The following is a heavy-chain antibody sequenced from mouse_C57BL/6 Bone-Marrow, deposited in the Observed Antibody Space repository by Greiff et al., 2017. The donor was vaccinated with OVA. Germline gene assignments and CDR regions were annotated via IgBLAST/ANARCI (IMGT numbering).Heavy chain of an antibody. V-gene: IGHV8-12*01. J-gene: IGHJ2*01. CDR1: GFSLSTSGMG. Sequence: QVTLKESGPGILQSSQTLSLTCSFSGFSLSTSGMGVSWIRQPSGKGLEWLAHIYWDDDKRYNPSLKSRLTISKDTSRNQVFLKITSVDTADTATYYCARRAGYNYFDYWGQGTTLTVSS. CDR3: ARRAGYNYFDY. CDR2: IYWDDDK. D-gene: IGHD1-2*01.